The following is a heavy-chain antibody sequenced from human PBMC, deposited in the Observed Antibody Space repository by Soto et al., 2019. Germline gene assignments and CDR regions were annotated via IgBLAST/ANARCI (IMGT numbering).Heavy chain of an antibody. Sequence: PSETLSLTCTVSGGSISSYYWSWIRQPPGKGLEWIGYIYYSGSTNYNPSLKSRVTISVDTSKNQFSLKLSSVTAADTAMYYCARDEGSGWYNWFDPWGQGTLVTVSS. CDR2: IYYSGST. J-gene: IGHJ5*02. CDR1: GGSISSYY. D-gene: IGHD6-19*01. CDR3: ARDEGSGWYNWFDP. V-gene: IGHV4-59*01.